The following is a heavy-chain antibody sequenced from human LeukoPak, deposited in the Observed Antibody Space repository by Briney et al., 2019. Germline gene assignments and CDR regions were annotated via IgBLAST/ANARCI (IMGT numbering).Heavy chain of an antibody. CDR2: MNPNTGNT. D-gene: IGHD3-10*01. Sequence: PVASVKVSCKASGYTFTSYDVHWVRQATGQELEWMGWMNPNTGNTGYAQKFQGRVTMTRNTSISTVYMELSSLRSEDTAMYYCARDTTSTGSNSDAFENWGQGTMVTVSS. CDR1: GYTFTSYD. V-gene: IGHV1-8*01. CDR3: ARDTTSTGSNSDAFEN. J-gene: IGHJ3*02.